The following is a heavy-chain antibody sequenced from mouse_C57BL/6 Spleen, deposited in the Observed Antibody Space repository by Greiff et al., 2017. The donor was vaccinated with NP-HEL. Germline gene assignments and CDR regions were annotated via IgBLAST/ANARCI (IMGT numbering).Heavy chain of an antibody. V-gene: IGHV5-4*01. Sequence: DVMLVESGGGLVKPGGSLKLSCAASGFTFSSYAMSWVRQTPEKRLEWVATISDGGSYTYYPDNVKGRFTISRDNAKNNLYLQMSHLKSEDTAMYYCARDRGDGAWFAYWGQGTLVTVSA. D-gene: IGHD2-3*01. J-gene: IGHJ3*01. CDR2: ISDGGSYT. CDR3: ARDRGDGAWFAY. CDR1: GFTFSSYA.